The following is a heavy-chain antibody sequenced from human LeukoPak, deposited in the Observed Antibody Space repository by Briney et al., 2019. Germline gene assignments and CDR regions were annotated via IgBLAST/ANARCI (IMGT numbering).Heavy chain of an antibody. D-gene: IGHD6-19*01. CDR3: ARDLIQTAVAARVGWFDP. Sequence: GRSLRLSCAASGFTFSRNAMHWVRQAPGKGLEWVAVISFDGSDKYYADSVKGRFTISRDNSKNTLFLQMNSLRAEDTAIYYCARDLIQTAVAARVGWFDPWGQRTLVTVSS. V-gene: IGHV3-30-3*01. CDR1: GFTFSRNA. CDR2: ISFDGSDK. J-gene: IGHJ5*02.